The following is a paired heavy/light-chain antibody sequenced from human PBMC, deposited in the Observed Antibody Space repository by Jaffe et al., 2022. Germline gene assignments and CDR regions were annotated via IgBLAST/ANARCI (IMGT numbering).Heavy chain of an antibody. Sequence: EVQLVQSGAEVKKPGTTVKISCKVSGYTFTDYSMHWVRQAPGKGLEWMGLVDPEDGETIYTEEFQGRVTITADTSTDTAYMELSSLRSEDTAVYYCATEAPPPLWSDDSDYGPNFEYWGQGTLVTVAS. D-gene: IGHD3-22*01. CDR2: VDPEDGET. V-gene: IGHV1-69-2*01. CDR1: GYTFTDYS. CDR3: ATEAPPPLWSDDSDYGPNFEY. J-gene: IGHJ4*02.
Light chain of an antibody. CDR3: LIWHNNVWV. V-gene: IGLV5-45*01. Sequence: QAVLTQPASLSASPGASASLTCTLRSGIHVATYRIYWYQQKPGSPPQYLLRYKSESDKQQGSGVPSRFSGSKDASANAGILLISGLQSEDEADYYCLIWHNNVWVFGGGTKLTVL. CDR2: YKSESDK. CDR1: SGIHVATYR. J-gene: IGLJ3*02.